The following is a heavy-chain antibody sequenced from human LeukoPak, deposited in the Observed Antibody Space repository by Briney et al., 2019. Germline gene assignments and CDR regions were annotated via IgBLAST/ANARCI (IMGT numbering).Heavy chain of an antibody. CDR2: INPNSGGT. CDR3: ASLRYSSSWHDY. J-gene: IGHJ4*02. Sequence: ASVEVSCKASGYTFTGYYMHWVRQAPGQGLEWMGRINPNSGGTNYAQKFQGRVTMTRDTSISTAYMELSRLRSDDTAVYYCASLRYSSSWHDYWGQGTLVTVSS. D-gene: IGHD6-13*01. V-gene: IGHV1-2*06. CDR1: GYTFTGYY.